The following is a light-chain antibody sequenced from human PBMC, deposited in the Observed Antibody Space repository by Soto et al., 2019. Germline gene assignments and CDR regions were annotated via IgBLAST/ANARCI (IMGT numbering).Light chain of an antibody. V-gene: IGLV2-14*01. CDR3: SSYTATNTLV. CDR1: SSDVGDYNY. J-gene: IGLJ2*01. CDR2: GVS. Sequence: QAVLTQPASVSGSPGQTITISCTGTSSDVGDYNYVSWYQQHPGKAPKLIIYGVSNRPSGMSNRFSGSKSGNTASLTVSGLQAEDEADYYCSSYTATNTLVFGGGTKVTVL.